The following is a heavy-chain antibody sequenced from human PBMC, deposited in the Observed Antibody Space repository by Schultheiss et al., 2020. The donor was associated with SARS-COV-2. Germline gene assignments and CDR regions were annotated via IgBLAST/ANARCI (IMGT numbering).Heavy chain of an antibody. Sequence: SETLSLTCAVFGESFSGFSWTWIRQSPGKGLEWIGQVSHSGGTHYSPSLKRRVTISVDTSKSQFSLRLRSVTAADTAVYYCARAIILRVAFDIWGQGTMVTVSS. J-gene: IGHJ3*02. CDR2: VSHSGGT. CDR3: ARAIILRVAFDI. D-gene: IGHD3-3*01. V-gene: IGHV4-34*01. CDR1: GESFSGFS.